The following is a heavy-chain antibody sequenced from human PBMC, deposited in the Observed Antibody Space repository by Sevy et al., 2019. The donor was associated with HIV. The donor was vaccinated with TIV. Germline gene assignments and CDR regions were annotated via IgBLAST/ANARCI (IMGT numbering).Heavy chain of an antibody. CDR1: GYTFTTYP. J-gene: IGHJ4*02. CDR3: ARDSDGSGHYYADYFDY. V-gene: IGHV1-18*01. Sequence: ASVKVSCKASGYTFTTYPIGWVRQAPGQGLEWMGWIRTYSGETRDAQKFQGRATMTTDTSTSTADLELRSLRSDDTAVYYCARDSDGSGHYYADYFDYWGQGTLVTVSS. CDR2: IRTYSGET. D-gene: IGHD3-22*01.